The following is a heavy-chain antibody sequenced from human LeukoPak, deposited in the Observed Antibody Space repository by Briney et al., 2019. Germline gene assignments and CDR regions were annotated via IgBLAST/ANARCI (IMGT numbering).Heavy chain of an antibody. Sequence: GGSLRLSCAASGFTFSRYAMSWARQAPGKGLEWVSAITNSGGDTYYTDSVKGRFTISRDNSKNTLYLQMNSLRAKDTAVYYCAKDDVAYCGVDCYWGSYWGQGTLVTVSS. D-gene: IGHD2-21*02. V-gene: IGHV3-23*01. CDR2: ITNSGGDT. J-gene: IGHJ4*02. CDR3: AKDDVAYCGVDCYWGSY. CDR1: GFTFSRYA.